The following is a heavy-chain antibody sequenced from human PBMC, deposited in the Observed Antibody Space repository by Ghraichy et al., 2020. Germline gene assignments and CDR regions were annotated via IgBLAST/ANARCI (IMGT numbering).Heavy chain of an antibody. D-gene: IGHD3-22*01. CDR3: ASRQWYYYDSSGPPPPFDI. CDR1: GGSISSYY. CDR2: IYYSGST. V-gene: IGHV4-59*01. Sequence: SETLSLTCTVSGGSISSYYWSWIRQPPGKGLEWIGYIYYSGSTNYNPSLKSRVTISVDTSKNQFSLKLSSVTAADTAVYYCASRQWYYYDSSGPPPPFDIWGQGTMVTVSS. J-gene: IGHJ3*02.